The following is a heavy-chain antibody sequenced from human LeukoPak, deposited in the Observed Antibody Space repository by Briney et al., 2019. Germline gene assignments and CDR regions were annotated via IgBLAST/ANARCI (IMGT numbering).Heavy chain of an antibody. CDR1: GGTFNSYA. D-gene: IGHD5-12*01. J-gene: IGHJ4*02. V-gene: IGHV1-69*13. CDR2: IIPIFGTA. CDR3: ARDGYSGYLPDY. Sequence: GASVNVSCKASGGTFNSYAISWVRQAPGQGLEWMGGIIPIFGTANYAQKFQGRVTITADESTSTAYMELSSLRSEDTAVYYCARDGYSGYLPDYWGQGTLVTVSS.